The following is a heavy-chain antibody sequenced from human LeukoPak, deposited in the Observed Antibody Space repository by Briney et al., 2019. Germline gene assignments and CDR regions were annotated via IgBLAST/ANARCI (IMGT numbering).Heavy chain of an antibody. V-gene: IGHV4-31*03. Sequence: PSETLSLTCTVSGDSICSGDYYWSWARQHPGKGLEWIGYTNYSGTTYYNPSLTSRVTISVDTSKNQFSLKLSSVTAADTAVYYCARTYCRGGTCYSWDYWGQGTLVTVSS. J-gene: IGHJ4*02. D-gene: IGHD2-15*01. CDR3: ARTYCRGGTCYSWDY. CDR1: GDSICSGDYY. CDR2: TNYSGTT.